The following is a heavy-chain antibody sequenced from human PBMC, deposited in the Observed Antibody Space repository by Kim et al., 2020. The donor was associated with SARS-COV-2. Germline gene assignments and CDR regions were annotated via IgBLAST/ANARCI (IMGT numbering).Heavy chain of an antibody. J-gene: IGHJ3*01. CDR3: TRILVTTLSFWDAFD. V-gene: IGHV3-73*01. D-gene: IGHD3-3*01. Sequence: GGSLRLPCAASGFTSSDSPIPRFRQASGKGLAWFGRIRSKVFSYATLSAASVKCRFTISRVDSESTAYLQMYSLKTEDTAVYYCTRILVTTLSFWDAFD. CDR1: GFTSSDSP. CDR2: IRSKVFSYAT.